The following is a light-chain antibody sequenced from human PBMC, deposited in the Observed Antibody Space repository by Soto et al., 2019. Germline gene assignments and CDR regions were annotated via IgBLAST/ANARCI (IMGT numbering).Light chain of an antibody. V-gene: IGLV2-23*01. CDR2: EGT. CDR3: CSYAGRSTFAG. CDR1: SSDVGRYNL. Sequence: QSVLTQPASVSGSPGQSITISCTGTSSDVGRYNLVSWYQQHPGKAPKLMIYEGTKRPSGVSNRSSASKPGNTASLTISGLQAEDEADYYCCSYAGRSTFAGVGKGTKVTVL. J-gene: IGLJ1*01.